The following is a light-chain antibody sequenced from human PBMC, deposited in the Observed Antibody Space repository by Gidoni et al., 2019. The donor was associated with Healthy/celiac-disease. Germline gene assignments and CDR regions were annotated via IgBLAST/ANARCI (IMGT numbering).Light chain of an antibody. CDR2: EDS. CDR3: YSTDSSGNLVV. J-gene: IGLJ2*01. V-gene: IGLV3-10*01. Sequence: SYELTQPPSVSVSPGQTARITCSGYALPKKYAYWYQQKSGQAPVLVIYEDSKRPSGIPERFSGSSSGTMATLTISGAQVEDEADYYCYSTDSSGNLVVFGGGTKLTVL. CDR1: ALPKKY.